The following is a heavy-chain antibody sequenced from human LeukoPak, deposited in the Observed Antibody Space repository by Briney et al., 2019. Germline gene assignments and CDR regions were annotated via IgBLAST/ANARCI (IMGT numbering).Heavy chain of an antibody. J-gene: IGHJ6*02. D-gene: IGHD3-10*01. Sequence: PGGSLRLSCAASGFTFSSYAMSWVRQAPGKGLEWVSAISGSGGSTYYADSVKSRFTISRDNSKNTLYLQMNSLRAEDTAVYYCAKDKMVRGVPFYGMDVWGRGTTVTVSS. CDR2: ISGSGGST. V-gene: IGHV3-23*01. CDR1: GFTFSSYA. CDR3: AKDKMVRGVPFYGMDV.